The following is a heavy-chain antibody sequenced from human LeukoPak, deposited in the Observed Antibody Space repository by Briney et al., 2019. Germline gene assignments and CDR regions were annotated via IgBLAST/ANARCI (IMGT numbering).Heavy chain of an antibody. J-gene: IGHJ6*03. CDR2: ISAYNGNT. Sequence: GASVKVSCKASGYTFTSYGISWVRQAPGQGLEWMGWISAYNGNTNYAQKLQGRVTMTTDTSTSTAYMELRSLRSDDTAVYYCARGVTIFGVVQEDYYYYYMDVWGKGTTVTVSS. CDR1: GYTFTSYG. V-gene: IGHV1-18*01. CDR3: ARGVTIFGVVQEDYYYYYMDV. D-gene: IGHD3-3*01.